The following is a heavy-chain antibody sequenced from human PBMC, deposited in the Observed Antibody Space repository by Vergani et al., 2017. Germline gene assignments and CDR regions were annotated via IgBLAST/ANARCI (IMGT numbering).Heavy chain of an antibody. J-gene: IGHJ6*02. V-gene: IGHV3-23*01. CDR3: ARDRYYLGSGSYPYFYYYGLDV. Sequence: EVQLLQSGGGVIQPGGSVRLSWAASGFTFSACPMTWVRQAPGKGLEWVSAISARYPSTYYADSVKGRFTISRDNSKNMLYLQMNSLRAEDTGVYYCARDRYYLGSGSYPYFYYYGLDVWGQGTAVTVSS. D-gene: IGHD3-10*01. CDR1: GFTFSACP. CDR2: ISARYPST.